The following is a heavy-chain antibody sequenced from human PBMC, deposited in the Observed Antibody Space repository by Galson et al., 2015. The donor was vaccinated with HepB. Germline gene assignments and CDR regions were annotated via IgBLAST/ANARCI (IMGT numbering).Heavy chain of an antibody. J-gene: IGHJ4*02. D-gene: IGHD3-10*01. CDR3: ARLIHFPGIGVDY. Sequence: SLRLSCAASGFTFSSYWMHWVRQAPGKGPVWVSRISSDGSSISYADSVKGRFTTSRDNAKNTLYPQMNSLRAEDTAVYYCARLIHFPGIGVDYWGQGTLVTVSS. V-gene: IGHV3-74*01. CDR1: GFTFSSYW. CDR2: ISSDGSSI.